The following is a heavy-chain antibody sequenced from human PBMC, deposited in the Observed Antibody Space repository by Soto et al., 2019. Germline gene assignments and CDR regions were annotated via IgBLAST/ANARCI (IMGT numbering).Heavy chain of an antibody. CDR2: IITIFGTA. CDR1: GGTFSSYA. V-gene: IGHV1-69*06. J-gene: IGHJ4*02. CDR3: STDKYCSSTSCSPVHFDY. D-gene: IGHD2-2*01. Sequence: GASVKVSCKASGGTFSSYAISWVRQAPGQGHEWMGGIITIFGTANYAQKFQGRVTITADKSTSTAYMELSSLRSEDTALYYCSTDKYCSSTSCSPVHFDYWGQGT.